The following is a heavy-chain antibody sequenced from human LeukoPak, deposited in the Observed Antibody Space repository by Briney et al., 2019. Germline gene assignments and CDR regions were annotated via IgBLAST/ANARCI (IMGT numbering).Heavy chain of an antibody. CDR1: GFTFSDYY. Sequence: PGGSLRLSCAASGFTFSDYYMSWIRQAPGKGLEWVSYISSSGSTIYYADSVKGRFTISRDNAKNSLYLQMNSLRAEDTAVYYCARESYYDSTPLDYWGQGTLVTVSS. J-gene: IGHJ4*02. CDR2: ISSSGSTI. V-gene: IGHV3-11*01. CDR3: ARESYYDSTPLDY. D-gene: IGHD3-22*01.